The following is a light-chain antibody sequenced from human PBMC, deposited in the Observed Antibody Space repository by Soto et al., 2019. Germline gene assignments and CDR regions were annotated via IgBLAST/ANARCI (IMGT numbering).Light chain of an antibody. J-gene: IGKJ1*01. V-gene: IGKV3-15*01. CDR1: QSVDSN. CDR2: GAS. CDR3: QQYNNWPPWT. Sequence: EIVMTQSPATLSVSPGERATLSCRASQSVDSNLAWYQHKPGQAPRLLIYGASTRATGIPVRFSGSGSGAEFTLTISSLQSEDFAVYYCQQYNNWPPWTFGQGTKVELK.